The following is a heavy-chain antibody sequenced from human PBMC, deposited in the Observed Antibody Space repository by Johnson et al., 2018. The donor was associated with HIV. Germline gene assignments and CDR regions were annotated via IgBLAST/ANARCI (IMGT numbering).Heavy chain of an antibody. CDR2: IYSGGNT. CDR1: GFTFSSYA. V-gene: IGHV3-30*14. J-gene: IGHJ3*02. D-gene: IGHD3-9*01. Sequence: QLVESGGGVVQPGRSLRLSCAASGFTFSSYAMHWVRQAPGKGLEWVAVIYSGGNTYYADSVKGRFTVSRDSSNNTLYLQMNSLRAEDTAVYYCARADWSHGGAFDIWGQVTMVTVSS. CDR3: ARADWSHGGAFDI.